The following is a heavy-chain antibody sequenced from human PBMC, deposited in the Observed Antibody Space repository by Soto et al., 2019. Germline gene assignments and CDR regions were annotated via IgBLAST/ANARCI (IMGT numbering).Heavy chain of an antibody. V-gene: IGHV1-3*01. CDR1: VYTFTSYA. D-gene: IGHD3-22*01. CDR2: INAGNGNT. CDR3: ARVRSIGYYYDSSGYNDAFDI. Sequence: ASVTVSCKASVYTFTSYAIHWVRQAPGQRLEWMGWINAGNGNTKYSQKFQGRVTITRDTSASTAYMELSSLRSEDTAVYYCARVRSIGYYYDSSGYNDAFDIWGQGTMVTVSS. J-gene: IGHJ3*02.